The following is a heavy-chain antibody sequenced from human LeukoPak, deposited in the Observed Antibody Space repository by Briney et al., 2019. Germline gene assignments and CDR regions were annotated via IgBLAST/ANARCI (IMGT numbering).Heavy chain of an antibody. CDR3: ASTSSGYDYYFDY. V-gene: IGHV4-39*01. D-gene: IGHD5-12*01. Sequence: SETLSLTCTVSGGSISSSSYYWGWIRQPPGKGLEWIGSIYYSGSTYYNPSLKSRVTISVDMSKNQFSLKLSSVTAADTAVYYCASTSSGYDYYFDYWGQGTLVTVSS. J-gene: IGHJ4*02. CDR2: IYYSGST. CDR1: GGSISSSSYY.